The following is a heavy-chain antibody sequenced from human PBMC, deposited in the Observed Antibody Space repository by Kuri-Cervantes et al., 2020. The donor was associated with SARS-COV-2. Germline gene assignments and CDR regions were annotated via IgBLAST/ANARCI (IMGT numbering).Heavy chain of an antibody. CDR2: IYYSGST. CDR1: GGSISSSSYY. V-gene: IGHV4-39*01. J-gene: IGHJ4*02. Sequence: SETLSLTCTVFGGSISSSSYYWGWIRQPPGKGLEWIGSIYYSGSTYYNPSLKSRVTISVDTSKNQFSLKLSSVTAADTAVYYCARHEVLITFGGVIVSYFDYWGQGTLVTVSS. D-gene: IGHD3-16*02. CDR3: ARHEVLITFGGVIVSYFDY.